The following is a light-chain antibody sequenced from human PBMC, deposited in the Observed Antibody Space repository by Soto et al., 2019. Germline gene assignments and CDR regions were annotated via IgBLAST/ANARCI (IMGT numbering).Light chain of an antibody. CDR3: QPRSNWPPFT. J-gene: IGKJ3*01. Sequence: EIVLTQSPATLSLSPGERATLSCRASQSVGSYLAWYQQKPGQAPRLLIYDSSTRATGIPARFSGRGSGTDFTLTISSLEPEDCAVYYCQPRSNWPPFTFGPGTKVDIK. CDR2: DSS. V-gene: IGKV3-11*01. CDR1: QSVGSY.